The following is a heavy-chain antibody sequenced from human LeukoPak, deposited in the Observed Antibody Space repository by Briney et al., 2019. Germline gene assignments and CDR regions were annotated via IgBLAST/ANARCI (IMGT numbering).Heavy chain of an antibody. Sequence: QSGGSLRLSCAASGFTFSSYWMSWVRQAPGKGLEWVANIKQDGSEKYYVDSVKGRFTISRDNAKNSLYLQMNSLRAEDTAVYYCAREYCTNGVCYHGSGWLSDWGQGTLVTVSS. CDR2: IKQDGSEK. CDR3: AREYCTNGVCYHGSGWLSD. D-gene: IGHD2-8*01. V-gene: IGHV3-7*01. CDR1: GFTFSSYW. J-gene: IGHJ4*02.